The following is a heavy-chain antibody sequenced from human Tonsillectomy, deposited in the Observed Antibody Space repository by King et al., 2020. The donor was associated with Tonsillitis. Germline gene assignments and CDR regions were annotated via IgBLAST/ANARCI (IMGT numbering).Heavy chain of an antibody. J-gene: IGHJ4*02. Sequence: VQLVESGGGLVQPGRSLRLSCTASGFTFGDYAMSWVRQAPGKGLEWVGFIRSKAYGGTTEYAASVKGRFTISRDDSKSIAYLQMNSLKTEDTAVYYCTRGGTIFGVVTYFDYWGKGTLVNVSS. V-gene: IGHV3-49*04. CDR2: IRSKAYGGTT. CDR1: GFTFGDYA. CDR3: TRGGTIFGVVTYFDY. D-gene: IGHD3-3*01.